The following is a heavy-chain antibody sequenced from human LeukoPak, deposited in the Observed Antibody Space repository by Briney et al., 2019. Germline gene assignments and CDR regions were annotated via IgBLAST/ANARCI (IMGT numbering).Heavy chain of an antibody. D-gene: IGHD3-10*01. CDR3: AKSIGYGLIDI. Sequence: SETLSLTCTVSSGSISTSNYYWGWVRQPPGKALEWIGNIFYTGSTYYSPSLKSRVTISLDTSRNQFSLRLNSVTAADTAVYYCAKSIGYGLIDIWGQGTMVTVSS. J-gene: IGHJ3*02. V-gene: IGHV4-39*07. CDR1: SGSISTSNYY. CDR2: IFYTGST.